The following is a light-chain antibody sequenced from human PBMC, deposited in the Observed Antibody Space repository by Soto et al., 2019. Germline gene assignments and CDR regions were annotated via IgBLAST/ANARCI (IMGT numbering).Light chain of an antibody. Sequence: QSVLTQPRSVSGSPGQSVTISCTGTSSDVGDYNYVSWYQQHPGKAPKFIIYEVSKRPSGVPDRFSGSKSGNTASLTISGLRAEDEADYYCCSYAGTYTVVFGGGTKVTVL. CDR2: EVS. CDR3: CSYAGTYTVV. CDR1: SSDVGDYNY. V-gene: IGLV2-11*01. J-gene: IGLJ2*01.